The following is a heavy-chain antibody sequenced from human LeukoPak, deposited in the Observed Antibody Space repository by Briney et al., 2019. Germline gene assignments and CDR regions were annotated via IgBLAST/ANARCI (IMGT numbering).Heavy chain of an antibody. CDR1: GGSISYYY. V-gene: IGHV4-59*08. CDR2: IYYSGIT. Sequence: PSETLSLTCTVSGGSISYYYWSWIRQPPGEGLEWIGYIYYSGITNYNPSLKSRVTISVDTSKNQFSLKLSSVTAADTAVYYCARQTEALNWYFDLWGRGTLITVSS. J-gene: IGHJ2*01. CDR3: ARQTEALNWYFDL. D-gene: IGHD1-14*01.